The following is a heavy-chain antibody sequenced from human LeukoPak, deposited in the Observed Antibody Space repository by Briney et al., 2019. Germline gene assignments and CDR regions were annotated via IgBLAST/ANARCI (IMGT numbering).Heavy chain of an antibody. J-gene: IGHJ4*02. CDR2: INAGNGNT. CDR1: GYTFTGYY. V-gene: IGHV1-3*01. D-gene: IGHD3-22*01. CDR3: ARGDIVVVITDY. Sequence: ASVKVSCKASGYTFTGYYMHWVRQAPGQRLEWMGWINAGNGNTKYSQKFQGRVTITRDTSASTAYMELSSLRSEDTAVYYCARGDIVVVITDYWGQGTLVTVSS.